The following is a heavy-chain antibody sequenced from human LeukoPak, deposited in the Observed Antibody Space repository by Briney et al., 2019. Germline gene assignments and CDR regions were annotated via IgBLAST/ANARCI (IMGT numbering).Heavy chain of an antibody. CDR3: ATDGGITMVRGVITGTTGFDY. CDR2: FDPEDGET. J-gene: IGHJ4*02. CDR1: GYTLTELS. Sequence: GASVKVSCKVSGYTLTELSMHWVRQAPGKGLEWMGGFDPEDGETIYAQKFQGRVTMTEDTSTDTAYMELSSLRSEDTAVYYCATDGGITMVRGVITGTTGFDYWGQGTLVTVFS. D-gene: IGHD3-10*01. V-gene: IGHV1-24*01.